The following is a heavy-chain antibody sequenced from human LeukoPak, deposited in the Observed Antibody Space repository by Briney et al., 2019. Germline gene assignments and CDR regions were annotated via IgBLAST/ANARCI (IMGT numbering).Heavy chain of an antibody. CDR1: GGTFSSYA. D-gene: IGHD2-15*01. V-gene: IGHV1-69*04. J-gene: IGHJ3*02. CDR3: ARVLGGSSNDAFDI. Sequence: GASVKVSCKASGGTFSSYAISWVRQAPGQGLEWMGRIIPILGIANYAQKFQGRVTITADKSTSTAYMELSSLRSEDTAVYYCARVLGGSSNDAFDIWGQGTMVTVSS. CDR2: IIPILGIA.